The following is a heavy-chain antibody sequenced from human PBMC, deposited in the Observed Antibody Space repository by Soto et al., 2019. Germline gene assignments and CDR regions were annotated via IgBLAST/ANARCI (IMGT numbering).Heavy chain of an antibody. CDR2: IYYSGST. D-gene: IGHD1-26*01. CDR1: GGSISSYY. CDR3: ARDGRYTNYGMDV. Sequence: SETLSLTCTVSGGSISSYYWSWIRQPPGKGLEWTGYIYYSGSTNYNPSLKSRVTISVDTSKKQFSLKLSSVTAADTAVYYCARDGRYTNYGMDVWGQGTTVTVSS. J-gene: IGHJ6*02. V-gene: IGHV4-59*01.